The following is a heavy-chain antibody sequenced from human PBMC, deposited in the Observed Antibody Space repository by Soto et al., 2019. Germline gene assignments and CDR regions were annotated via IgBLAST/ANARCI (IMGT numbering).Heavy chain of an antibody. CDR1: GGSISSYY. CDR3: ARVYYDILTGYYYFDY. D-gene: IGHD3-9*01. CDR2: IYYSGST. J-gene: IGHJ4*02. Sequence: QVQLQESGPGLVKPSETLSLTCTVSGGSISSYYWSWIRQPPGKGLEWIGYIYYSGSTNYNPSLKSRVTISVDTSKTQFSLKLSSVTAADTAVYYCARVYYDILTGYYYFDYWGQGTLVTVSS. V-gene: IGHV4-59*08.